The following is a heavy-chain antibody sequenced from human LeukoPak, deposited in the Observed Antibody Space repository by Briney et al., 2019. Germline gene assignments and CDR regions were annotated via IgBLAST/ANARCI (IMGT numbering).Heavy chain of an antibody. CDR2: INQDGRER. CDR3: ARDGHQHQWLPGGPPSAMDV. J-gene: IGHJ6*02. V-gene: IGHV3-7*01. CDR1: AFIFTSYW. Sequence: GRSLRLYRSPSAFIFTSYWMGWVRHDPGKGLEWLANINQDGRERYHVDSVKGRFTISRDNAKNSLHLQMNSVTAEDTAVFYCARDGHQHQWLPGGPPSAMDVWGQGTTVTVSS. D-gene: IGHD5-18*01.